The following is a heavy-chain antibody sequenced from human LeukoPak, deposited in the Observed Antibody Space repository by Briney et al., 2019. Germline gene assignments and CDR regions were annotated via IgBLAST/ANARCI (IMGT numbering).Heavy chain of an antibody. V-gene: IGHV3-53*01. CDR1: GFTVSSNY. D-gene: IGHD6-13*01. Sequence: PGGSLRLSCAASGFTVSSNYMSWVRQAPGKGLEWVSVIYSGGSTYYADSVKGRFTISRDNSKNTLYLQMNSLRAEDTAVYFCAKARAGVIAAAFNYWGQGTLVTVSS. CDR3: AKARAGVIAAAFNY. CDR2: IYSGGST. J-gene: IGHJ4*02.